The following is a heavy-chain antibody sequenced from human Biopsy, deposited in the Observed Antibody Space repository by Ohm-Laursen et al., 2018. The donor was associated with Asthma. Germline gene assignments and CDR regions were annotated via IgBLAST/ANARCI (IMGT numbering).Heavy chain of an antibody. D-gene: IGHD5-12*01. V-gene: IGHV1-69*13. CDR1: GDSFSNYA. Sequence: SVKVSCKASGDSFSNYAISWVRQAPGQGLEWMGGLIPVLGTPDHAQMFESRVTITADESTSTAYMELSSLSSGDTAVYYCARGYSGSDRIVYYYSGLEVWGQGTTVTVSS. CDR2: LIPVLGTP. J-gene: IGHJ6*02. CDR3: ARGYSGSDRIVYYYSGLEV.